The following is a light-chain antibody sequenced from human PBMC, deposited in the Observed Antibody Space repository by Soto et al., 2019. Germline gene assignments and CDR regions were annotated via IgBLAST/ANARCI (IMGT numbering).Light chain of an antibody. Sequence: EIVLTQSPGTLSVSPGERVTLSCRASQSVDIDLAWYQQKPGQAPRLLIYGASTRATDMPGRFRGSGAGAEFTLTISSLQSEDFAVYYCQQYNNWPPCTFGGGTKVEIK. J-gene: IGKJ4*01. CDR3: QQYNNWPPCT. V-gene: IGKV3D-15*01. CDR2: GAS. CDR1: QSVDID.